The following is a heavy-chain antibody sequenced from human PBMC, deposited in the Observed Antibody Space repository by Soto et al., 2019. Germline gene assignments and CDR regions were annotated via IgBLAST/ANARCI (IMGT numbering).Heavy chain of an antibody. Sequence: SETLSLTCTVSGGSISSYYWSWIRQPPGKGLEWIGYIYDSGNTYYNPSLKSRATISVDRSKNHFSLKLSSVTAADTAVYFCARCSSWYQWFDPWGHGTLVTVSS. CDR3: ARCSSWYQWFDP. CDR1: GGSISSYY. V-gene: IGHV4-59*12. CDR2: IYDSGNT. D-gene: IGHD6-13*01. J-gene: IGHJ5*02.